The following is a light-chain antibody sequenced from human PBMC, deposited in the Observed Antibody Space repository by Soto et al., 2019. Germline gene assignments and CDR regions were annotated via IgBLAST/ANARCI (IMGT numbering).Light chain of an antibody. CDR2: GAS. CDR1: QSVSSN. CDR3: QQYNNWPYT. V-gene: IGKV3-15*01. J-gene: IGKJ2*01. Sequence: EIVMTQSPATLSVSPGERATLSCRASQSVSSNLAWYQQKPGQAPRLLIYGASNRATGIPARFSGSGSGTEFTLTISSLQSGDFAVYYCQQYNNWPYTFGQGTKLEIK.